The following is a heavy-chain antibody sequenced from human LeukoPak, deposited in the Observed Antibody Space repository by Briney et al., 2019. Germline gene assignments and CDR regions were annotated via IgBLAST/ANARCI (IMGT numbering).Heavy chain of an antibody. CDR1: GGSVSNYY. CDR2: IYHTGAT. J-gene: IGHJ5*02. CDR3: ARLVGYYYDSSGWMNWFDP. V-gene: IGHV4-59*02. D-gene: IGHD3-22*01. Sequence: PSETLSLTCTVSGGSVSNYYWSWIRQPPGKGLEWIGFIYHTGATNYNPSLKSRVTISVDTSKNQFSLKLSSVTAADTAVYYCARLVGYYYDSSGWMNWFDPWGQGTLVTVSS.